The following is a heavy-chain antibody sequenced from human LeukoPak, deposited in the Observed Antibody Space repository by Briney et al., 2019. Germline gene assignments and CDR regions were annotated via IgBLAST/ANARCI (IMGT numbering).Heavy chain of an antibody. J-gene: IGHJ4*02. D-gene: IGHD6-19*01. CDR3: ARDKDLGAVAGTFDY. CDR1: GYTFTSYG. Sequence: EASVKVSCKASGYTFTSYGFSWVRQAPGQGLEWMGWISDYNGHTNYAQTFQGRVTMTTDTSTSTGYMELRSLRADDTAVYYCARDKDLGAVAGTFDYWGQGTLVTVSS. V-gene: IGHV1-18*04. CDR2: ISDYNGHT.